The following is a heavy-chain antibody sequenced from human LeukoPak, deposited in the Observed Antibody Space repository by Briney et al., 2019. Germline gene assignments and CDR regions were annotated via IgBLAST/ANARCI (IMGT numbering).Heavy chain of an antibody. CDR2: ISAYNGNT. V-gene: IGHV1-18*01. J-gene: IGHJ4*02. CDR1: GYTFSSYG. Sequence: GGSVKVSCKASGYTFSSYGISWVRQAPGQGLEWMGWISAYNGNTNYAQKLQGRVTMTTDTSTSTAYMELRSLRSDDTAVYYCARGPKKYDSSGYYPRYWGQGTLVTVSS. CDR3: ARGPKKYDSSGYYPRY. D-gene: IGHD3-22*01.